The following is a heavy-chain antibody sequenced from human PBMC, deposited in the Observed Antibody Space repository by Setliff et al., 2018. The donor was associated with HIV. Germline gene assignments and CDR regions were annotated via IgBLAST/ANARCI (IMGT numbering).Heavy chain of an antibody. CDR3: ASMWKVGA. CDR1: GFIFSDSW. D-gene: IGHD1-26*01. V-gene: IGHV3-7*03. Sequence: GGSLRLSCGASGFIFSDSWVDWVRQAPGKGLEWVATIKKDGREKYYVDSVKGRFTISRDNARTSLYLEMTNLKVEDTAVYFCASMWKVGAWGRGTLVTVSS. CDR2: IKKDGREK. J-gene: IGHJ5*02.